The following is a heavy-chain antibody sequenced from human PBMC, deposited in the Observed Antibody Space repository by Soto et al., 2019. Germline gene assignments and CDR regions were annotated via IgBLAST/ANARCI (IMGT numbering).Heavy chain of an antibody. V-gene: IGHV3-30*03. J-gene: IGHJ4*02. CDR1: GFTFSHYA. CDR3: GRCNGDDCHSPFDY. Sequence: QVQLVESGGGVVQPGGSLRLSCAASGFTFSHYAMHWVRQAPGKGLEWVADITKNGRNKDYADSVKGRLAISRDNSKNTLELQMNSLRVEDTAMYYCGRCNGDDCHSPFDYWGQGTLVTVSS. CDR2: ITKNGRNK. D-gene: IGHD4-17*01.